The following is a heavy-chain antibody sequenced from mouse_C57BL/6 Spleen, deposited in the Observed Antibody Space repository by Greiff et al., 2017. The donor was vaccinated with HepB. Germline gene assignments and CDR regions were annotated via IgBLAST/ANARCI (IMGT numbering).Heavy chain of an antibody. J-gene: IGHJ4*01. V-gene: IGHV3-6*01. CDR2: LSYDGSN. Sequence: DVKLQESGPGLVKSSQSLSLTCSVTGYSITSGYYWHWIRQFPGNKLEWMGYLSYDGSNNYNPSLKNCISITRDTSKNPLFLKLKSVTTEDTATYYCARVGHYYGSSYNYAMDYLGQGTSATDSS. CDR3: ARVGHYYGSSYNYAMDY. D-gene: IGHD1-1*01. CDR1: GYSITSGYY.